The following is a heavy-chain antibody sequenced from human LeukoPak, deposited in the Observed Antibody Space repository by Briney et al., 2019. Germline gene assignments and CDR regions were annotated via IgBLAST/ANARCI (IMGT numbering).Heavy chain of an antibody. V-gene: IGHV3-23*01. CDR1: GFTFSSYA. J-gene: IGHJ4*02. CDR3: AKVIGIVVVPAAYFDY. Sequence: PGGSLRLSCAASGFTFSSYAMSWVRQAPGKGLEWISAISGSGGSTYYADSVKGRFTISRDNSKNTLYLQMNSLRAEDTAVYYCAKVIGIVVVPAAYFDYWGRGTLVTVSS. D-gene: IGHD2-2*01. CDR2: ISGSGGST.